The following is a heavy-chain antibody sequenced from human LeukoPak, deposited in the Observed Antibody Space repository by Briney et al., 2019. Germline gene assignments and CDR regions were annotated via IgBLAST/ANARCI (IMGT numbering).Heavy chain of an antibody. CDR1: GFTFSSYE. V-gene: IGHV3-48*03. CDR2: ISSSGSTI. D-gene: IGHD5-18*01. Sequence: GGSLRLSCAASGFTFSSYEMNWVRQAPGKGLEWVSYISSSGSTIYYADSVMGRFTISRHNSRNTLYLQMNSLRAEDTAVYYCARVDTVMAYYFDLWGQGTLVTVSS. CDR3: ARVDTVMAYYFDL. J-gene: IGHJ4*02.